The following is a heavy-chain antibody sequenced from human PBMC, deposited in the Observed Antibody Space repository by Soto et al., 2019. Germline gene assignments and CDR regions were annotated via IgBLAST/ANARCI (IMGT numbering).Heavy chain of an antibody. CDR1: GFTFSSYA. V-gene: IGHV3-23*01. J-gene: IGHJ4*02. D-gene: IGHD3-22*01. CDR2: ISGSGGST. CDR3: AKVVWRDSSGTNYFDY. Sequence: GGSLRLSCAASGFTFSSYAMSWVRQAPGKGLEWVSAISGSGGSTYYADSVKGRFTISRDNSKNTLYLQMNSLGAEDTAVYYCAKVVWRDSSGTNYFDYWGQGTLVTVSS.